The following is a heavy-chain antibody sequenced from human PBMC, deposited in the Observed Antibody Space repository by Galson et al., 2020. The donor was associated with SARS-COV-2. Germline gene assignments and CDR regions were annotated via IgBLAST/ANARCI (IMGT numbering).Heavy chain of an antibody. CDR2: INPNDGDT. Sequence: ASVKVSCKASGYTFTGYYLHWVRQAPGQGLEWMGWINPNDGDTYSAQKFQDWVTMTRDTSISTAFMEVSRLKSDDTAVYYCARSTSGVWDYYYYMDVWGTGTTVTVSS. D-gene: IGHD2-2*01. CDR3: ARSTSGVWDYYYYMDV. CDR1: GYTFTGYY. V-gene: IGHV1-2*04. J-gene: IGHJ6*03.